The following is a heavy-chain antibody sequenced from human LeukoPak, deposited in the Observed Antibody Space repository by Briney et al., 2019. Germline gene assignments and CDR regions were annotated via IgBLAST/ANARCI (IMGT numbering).Heavy chain of an antibody. CDR2: INPSGGST. V-gene: IGHV1-46*01. J-gene: IGHJ5*02. CDR3: ARMDYCSGDSCYSRSSNWFDP. D-gene: IGHD2-15*01. Sequence: AASVKVSCKASGYTFTSYYMHWVRQAPGQGLEWMGIINPSGGSTSYAQKFQGRVTMTRDMSTSTVYMELSSLRSEDTAVYYCARMDYCSGDSCYSRSSNWFDPWGQGTLVTVSS. CDR1: GYTFTSYY.